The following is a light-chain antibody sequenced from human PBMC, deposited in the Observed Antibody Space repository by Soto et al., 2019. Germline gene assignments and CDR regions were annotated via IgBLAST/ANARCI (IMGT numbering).Light chain of an antibody. Sequence: EIVMTQSPATLSVSPGERATLSCRASQGIGSTLAWYQQKPGQTPRLLIYGASTRATGVPARFSGSWSGTEFTLTINSLQSEDFAVYYCQRYNNWPLTFGGGTKVEIK. CDR2: GAS. CDR3: QRYNNWPLT. J-gene: IGKJ4*01. V-gene: IGKV3-15*01. CDR1: QGIGST.